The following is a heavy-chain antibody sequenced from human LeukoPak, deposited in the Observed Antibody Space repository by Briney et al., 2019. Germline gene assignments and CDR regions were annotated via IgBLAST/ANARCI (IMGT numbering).Heavy chain of an antibody. Sequence: SGTLSLTCAVSGGSLSSSNWWSWVRPPPGKGLEWIGEIYHSGSANYNPSLKSRVTISVDKSKNQFSLKLSSVTAADTAVYYCARDWASMYYGSGSFSNWFDPWGQGTLVTVSS. D-gene: IGHD3-10*01. V-gene: IGHV4-4*02. CDR2: IYHSGSA. CDR1: GGSLSSSNW. CDR3: ARDWASMYYGSGSFSNWFDP. J-gene: IGHJ5*02.